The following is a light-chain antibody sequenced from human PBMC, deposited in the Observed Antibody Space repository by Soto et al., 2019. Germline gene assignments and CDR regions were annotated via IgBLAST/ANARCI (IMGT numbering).Light chain of an antibody. CDR1: QSIASC. CDR2: ASF. Sequence: DTQMTQSPSSLSVSVGDRVTITCRASQSIASCLHGYQQKPGEAPQLLIYASFNLQSGVPSRFSGSGSGTDFTLTNSSLQPEDFETYYCQQSYSSPYTVGQGTKVEI. J-gene: IGKJ2*01. V-gene: IGKV1-39*01. CDR3: QQSYSSPYT.